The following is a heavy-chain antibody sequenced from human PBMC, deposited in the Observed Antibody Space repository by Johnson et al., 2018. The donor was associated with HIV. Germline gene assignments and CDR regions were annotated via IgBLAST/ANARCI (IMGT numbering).Heavy chain of an antibody. J-gene: IGHJ3*02. CDR3: ARGGIIHDAFDI. CDR2: ISYDGSNK. D-gene: IGHD1-1*01. CDR1: GFTFSSYT. Sequence: VQPVESGGGLVQPGGSLRLSCAASGFTFSSYTMHWVRQAPGKGLEWVAVISYDGSNKYFADSVKGRFTISRDNSKNTLYLQMSSLRAEDTAVYYCARGGIIHDAFDIWGQGTMVTVSS. V-gene: IGHV3-30*04.